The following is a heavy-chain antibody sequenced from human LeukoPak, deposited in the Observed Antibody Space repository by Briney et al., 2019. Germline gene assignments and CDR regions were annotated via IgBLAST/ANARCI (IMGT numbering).Heavy chain of an antibody. CDR1: GYTVSVYY. CDR3: ARGFRIGDMTIFAY. V-gene: IGHV1-2*02. J-gene: IGHJ4*02. Sequence: ASVTVSCKSSGYTVSVYYMQWVRQAPGQGLEWMGWISTDSGGTGYAENFQGRVTMTRDTSISTYYMELTRLRSDDTAVYFCARGFRIGDMTIFAYWGQGTLVTVSS. CDR2: ISTDSGGT. D-gene: IGHD3-3*01.